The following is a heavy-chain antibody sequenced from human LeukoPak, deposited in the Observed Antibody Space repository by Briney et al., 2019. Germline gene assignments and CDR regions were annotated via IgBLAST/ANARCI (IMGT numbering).Heavy chain of an antibody. CDR2: IHNSGRT. Sequence: SETLSLTCSVSGGSISHDYWTWLRQPPGKGLEWIGYIHNSGRTNYNPSLKSRVTISVDTSKNQFFLNLTSVTAADTAVYYCATAEAVAGTNDAFDVWGQGTMVTVST. CDR3: ATAEAVAGTNDAFDV. D-gene: IGHD6-19*01. J-gene: IGHJ3*01. V-gene: IGHV4-59*08. CDR1: GGSISHDY.